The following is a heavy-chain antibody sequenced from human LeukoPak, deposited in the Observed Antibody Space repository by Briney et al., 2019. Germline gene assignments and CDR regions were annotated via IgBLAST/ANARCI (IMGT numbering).Heavy chain of an antibody. CDR3: ARALTMVRGVIIVIGGMDV. D-gene: IGHD3-10*01. Sequence: ASVKVSCKASGYTFTSYGISWVRQAPGQGLEWMGWISAYNGNTNYAQKLQGRVTMTTDTSTSTAYMELRSLRSDDTAVYYCARALTMVRGVIIVIGGMDVWGQGTTVTVSS. J-gene: IGHJ6*02. CDR1: GYTFTSYG. CDR2: ISAYNGNT. V-gene: IGHV1-18*01.